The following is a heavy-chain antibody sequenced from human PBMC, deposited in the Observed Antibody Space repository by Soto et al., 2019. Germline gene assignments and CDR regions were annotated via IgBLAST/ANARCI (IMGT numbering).Heavy chain of an antibody. CDR3: AKARFYFDSSPYDS. J-gene: IGHJ4*02. CDR1: GFTFEDYA. D-gene: IGHD1-26*01. CDR2: INADGSDT. V-gene: IGHV3-43D*03. Sequence: EVQLVQSGGGVVRPGGSLRLSCAASGFTFEDYALHWVRQSSGKSQEWVSLINADGSDTYYAESVKGRFPISRDNNKHSLYLQMNSLRPEDTAIYFCAKARFYFDSSPYDSWGQGTLVTVTS.